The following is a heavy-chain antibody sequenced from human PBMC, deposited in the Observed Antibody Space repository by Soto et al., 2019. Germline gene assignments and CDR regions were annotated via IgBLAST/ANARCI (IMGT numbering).Heavy chain of an antibody. V-gene: IGHV3-23*01. CDR3: ARRSSSWYFDY. Sequence: GGSLRLSCAASGFTFSSYAMNWVRQAPGKGLEWVSVISGSDGSTYYADSVKGRFTISRDNSKNTLNLQMNSLRAEDTAVYYCARRSSSWYFDYWGQGTLVTVST. D-gene: IGHD6-13*01. CDR2: ISGSDGST. J-gene: IGHJ4*02. CDR1: GFTFSSYA.